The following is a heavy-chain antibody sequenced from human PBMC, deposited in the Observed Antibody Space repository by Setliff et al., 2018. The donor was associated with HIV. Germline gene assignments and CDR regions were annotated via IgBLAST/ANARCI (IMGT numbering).Heavy chain of an antibody. J-gene: IGHJ4*02. D-gene: IGHD6-13*01. CDR2: ISYDGSNK. V-gene: IGHV3-30*18. Sequence: EGSLRLSCAASGFTFSSYGMHWVRQAPGKGLEWVAVISYDGSNKYYADSVKGRFTISRDNSKNTLYLQMNSLRAEDTAVYYCAKDQISCAAAGFFDYWGQGTLVTVSS. CDR1: GFTFSSYG. CDR3: AKDQISCAAAGFFDY.